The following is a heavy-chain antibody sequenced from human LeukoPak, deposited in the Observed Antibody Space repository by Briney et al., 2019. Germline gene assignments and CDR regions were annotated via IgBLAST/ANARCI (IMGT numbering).Heavy chain of an antibody. CDR2: ISWDGDIT. CDR3: AKARGLIGGAFDP. Sequence: PGGSLRLSCAASGFTFDDYLIHWVRQVPGKGLEWVSLISWDGDITYYADSVKGRFTISRDNSKNSLYLQMNSLRTEDTALYYCAKARGLIGGAFDPWGQGTMVTVSS. J-gene: IGHJ3*01. D-gene: IGHD3-22*01. CDR1: GFTFDDYL. V-gene: IGHV3-43*01.